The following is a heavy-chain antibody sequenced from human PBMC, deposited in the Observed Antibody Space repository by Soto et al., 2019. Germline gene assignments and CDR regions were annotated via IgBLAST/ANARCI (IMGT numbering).Heavy chain of an antibody. J-gene: IGHJ6*02. D-gene: IGHD5-12*01. CDR3: AKHSGYDHYYGMDV. CDR2: TTGSGGNA. V-gene: IGHV3-23*01. CDR1: IFSFDIYA. Sequence: EVQLLESGGGLVQPGGALRISCAASIFSFDIYAMRWVRQAPGEGLEWVSATTGSGGNAYYAGSVKGRFTISRDNSKNTLYLQMNSLRAEDTAVYYCAKHSGYDHYYGMDVWGQGTTVTVSS.